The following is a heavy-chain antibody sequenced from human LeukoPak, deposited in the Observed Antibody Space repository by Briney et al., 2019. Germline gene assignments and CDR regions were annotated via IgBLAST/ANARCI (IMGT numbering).Heavy chain of an antibody. Sequence: AGGSLRLSCAASGFTFSSYAMHWVRQAPGKGLEWVAVISYDGSNKYYADSVKGRFTISRDNSKNTLYLQMNSLRAEDTAVYYCAGNPVLLSGYDPHYWGQGTLVTVSS. J-gene: IGHJ4*02. CDR3: AGNPVLLSGYDPHY. D-gene: IGHD5-12*01. CDR2: ISYDGSNK. V-gene: IGHV3-30-3*01. CDR1: GFTFSSYA.